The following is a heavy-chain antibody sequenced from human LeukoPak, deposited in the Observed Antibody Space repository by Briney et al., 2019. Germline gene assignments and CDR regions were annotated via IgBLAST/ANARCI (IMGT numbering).Heavy chain of an antibody. V-gene: IGHV4-34*01. CDR3: ARLPFRPWPPHRNYYYYMDV. J-gene: IGHJ6*03. CDR1: GGSLSGYY. CDR2: INHSGST. D-gene: IGHD6-6*01. Sequence: KASETLSLTCAVYGGSLSGYYWSWIRQPPGKGLEWIGEINHSGSTNYNPSLKSRVTISVDTSKNQFSLKLSSVTAADTAVYYCARLPFRPWPPHRNYYYYMDVWGKGTTVTISS.